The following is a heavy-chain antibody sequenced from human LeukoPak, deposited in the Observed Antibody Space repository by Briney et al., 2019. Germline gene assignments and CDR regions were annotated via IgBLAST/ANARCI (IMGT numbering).Heavy chain of an antibody. CDR3: ATMLSIVGAVTI. V-gene: IGHV4-59*08. CDR1: GGSISSYY. J-gene: IGHJ4*02. D-gene: IGHD1-26*01. Sequence: SETLSLTCTVSGGSISSYYWSWIRQPPGKGLEWIGYIYYSGSTNYNPSLKSRVTISVDTSKNQFSLKLSSVTAADTAVYYCATMLSIVGAVTIGGQGTLVTVSS. CDR2: IYYSGST.